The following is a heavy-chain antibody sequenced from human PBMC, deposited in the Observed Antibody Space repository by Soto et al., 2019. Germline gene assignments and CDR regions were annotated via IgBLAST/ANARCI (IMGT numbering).Heavy chain of an antibody. CDR2: ISAYNGNT. V-gene: IGHV1-18*01. CDR1: GYTITSYG. CDR3: AKSVRSQVGYYYYYYGMDV. J-gene: IGHJ6*02. Sequence: ASEKVSCKASGYTITSYGISWVRQAPGQGLEWMGWISAYNGNTNYAQKLQGRVTMTTDTSTSTAYMELRSLRADDTAVYYCAKSVRSQVGYYYYYYGMDVWGQGTTLTVSS. D-gene: IGHD1-26*01.